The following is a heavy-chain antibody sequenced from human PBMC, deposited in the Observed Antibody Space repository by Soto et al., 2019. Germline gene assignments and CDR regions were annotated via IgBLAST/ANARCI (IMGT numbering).Heavy chain of an antibody. J-gene: IGHJ3*02. D-gene: IGHD3-3*01. V-gene: IGHV3-7*01. CDR2: IKQDRSEK. Sequence: PGGSLRLSCAASGFTFSSYWMSWVRQAPGKGLEWVANIKQDRSEKYYVDSVKGRFTISRDNAKNSLYLQMNSLRAEDMALYYCARAALKYYDFCSEFDNWGQGTMVTVSS. CDR1: GFTFSSYW. CDR3: ARAALKYYDFCSEFDN.